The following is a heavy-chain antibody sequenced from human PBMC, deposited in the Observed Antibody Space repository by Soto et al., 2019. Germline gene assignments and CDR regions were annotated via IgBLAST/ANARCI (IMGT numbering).Heavy chain of an antibody. Sequence: EVQLLESGGVLVQPGGSLRLSCAASGFTFSSYAMSLCRQAPGKGLEGVSAISGSGGSTHYADFVRGRFTISRDNTKNTVFLQMNSLSADDKSGDYCAKLIAAAGTGYWFDPCGQGTLVTVSP. CDR3: AKLIAAAGTGYWFDP. V-gene: IGHV3-23*01. CDR1: GFTFSSYA. D-gene: IGHD6-13*01. J-gene: IGHJ5*02. CDR2: ISGSGGST.